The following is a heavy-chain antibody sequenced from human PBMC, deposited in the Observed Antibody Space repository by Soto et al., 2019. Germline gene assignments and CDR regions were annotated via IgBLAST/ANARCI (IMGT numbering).Heavy chain of an antibody. CDR3: AKDLSYFDY. CDR1: VFTFSRYA. Sequence: PGGSLTLSCATSVFTFSRYAIIWFRQAPGKGLEWVSAISGSGGSTYYADSVKGRFTISRDNSKNTLYLQMNSLRAEDTAVYYCAKDLSYFDYWGQGTLVTVSS. J-gene: IGHJ4*02. D-gene: IGHD3-9*01. CDR2: ISGSGGST. V-gene: IGHV3-23*01.